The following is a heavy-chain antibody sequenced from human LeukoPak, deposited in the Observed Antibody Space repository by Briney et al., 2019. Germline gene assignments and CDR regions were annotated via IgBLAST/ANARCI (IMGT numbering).Heavy chain of an antibody. CDR2: INAGNGNT. CDR3: ARDRGRGIILYYFDN. D-gene: IGHD3-10*01. Sequence: ASVKVSCKASGYTFTSYAIHWVRQAPGQRLEWMGWINAGNGNTKYSQELQGRVTITRDTSASTAYMELSSLRSEDMAVYYCARDRGRGIILYYFDNWGQGTLVTVSS. CDR1: GYTFTSYA. J-gene: IGHJ4*02. V-gene: IGHV1-3*03.